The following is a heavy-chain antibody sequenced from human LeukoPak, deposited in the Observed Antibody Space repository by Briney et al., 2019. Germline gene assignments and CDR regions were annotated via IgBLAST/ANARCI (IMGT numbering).Heavy chain of an antibody. V-gene: IGHV1-2*02. Sequence: AASVKVSCKASGYTFTGYYIHWVRQAPGQGLEWMGWINPNSGGTNYAQKFQGRVTMTRDTSISTAYMELSRLRSDDTAVYYCARDSLYYGSGSYYRAFSDWGQGTLVTVSS. CDR3: ARDSLYYGSGSYYRAFSD. CDR2: INPNSGGT. J-gene: IGHJ4*02. CDR1: GYTFTGYY. D-gene: IGHD3-10*01.